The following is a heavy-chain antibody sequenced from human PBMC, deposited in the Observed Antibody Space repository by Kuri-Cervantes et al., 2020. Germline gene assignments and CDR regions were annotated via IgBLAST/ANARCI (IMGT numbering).Heavy chain of an antibody. CDR3: ARNDYGDAFDI. V-gene: IGHV2-5*02. J-gene: IGHJ3*02. Sequence: SGPTLVKPTQTLTLTCTFSGFSLSTSGVGVGWIRQPPGKALEWLALIYWDDDKRYSPSLKSRLTITKDTSKNQVVLTMTNMDSVDTATYYCARNDYGDAFDIWGQGTMVTVSS. D-gene: IGHD4-17*01. CDR1: GFSLSTSGVG. CDR2: IYWDDDK.